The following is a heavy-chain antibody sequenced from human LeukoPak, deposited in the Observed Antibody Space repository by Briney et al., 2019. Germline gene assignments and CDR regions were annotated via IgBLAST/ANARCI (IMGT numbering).Heavy chain of an antibody. D-gene: IGHD1-26*01. Sequence: PGESLKISCKGSGYSFTSYWIGWVRQMPGKGLEWMGIIYPGDSDTRYSPSFQGQVTISADKSISTAYLQWSSLKAPDTAMYYCARPTRWEVSGPDYGMDVWGQGTTVTVSS. V-gene: IGHV5-51*01. CDR1: GYSFTSYW. CDR3: ARPTRWEVSGPDYGMDV. J-gene: IGHJ6*02. CDR2: IYPGDSDT.